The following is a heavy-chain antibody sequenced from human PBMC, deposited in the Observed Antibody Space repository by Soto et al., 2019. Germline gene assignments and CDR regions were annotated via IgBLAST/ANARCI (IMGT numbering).Heavy chain of an antibody. V-gene: IGHV1-18*01. J-gene: IGHJ4*02. CDR3: ARDSFMITFGGVIAPQNPFDY. CDR2: ISAYNGNT. CDR1: GYTFTSYG. Sequence: GASVKVSCKASGYTFTSYGISWVRQAPGQGLEWMGWISAYNGNTNYAQKLQGRVTMTTDTSTSTAYMELRSLRSDDTAVYYCARDSFMITFGGVIAPQNPFDYWGQGTLVTVSS. D-gene: IGHD3-16*02.